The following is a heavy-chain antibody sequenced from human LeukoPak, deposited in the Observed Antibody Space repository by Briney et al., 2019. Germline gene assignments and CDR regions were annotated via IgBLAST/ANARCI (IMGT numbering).Heavy chain of an antibody. CDR2: ISAYNGNT. V-gene: IGHV1-18*01. Sequence: GASVKVSCKASGYSFTSYGITWVRQAPGQGLEWMGWISAYNGNTNYAQKLQGRVTMTTDTSTSTAYMEPRSLRSDDTAVYYCARELPYSSGWYYDYWGQGTLVTVSS. D-gene: IGHD6-19*01. CDR1: GYSFTSYG. CDR3: ARELPYSSGWYYDY. J-gene: IGHJ4*02.